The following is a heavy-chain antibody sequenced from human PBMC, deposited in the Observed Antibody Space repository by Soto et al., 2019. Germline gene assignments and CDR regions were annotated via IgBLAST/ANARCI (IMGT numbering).Heavy chain of an antibody. CDR1: GGSFSGYY. D-gene: IGHD2-15*01. CDR3: ARQLRYCSGGSCYSRFDP. J-gene: IGHJ5*02. V-gene: IGHV4-34*01. CDR2: INHSGST. Sequence: PSETLSLTCAVYGGSFSGYYWSWIRQPPGKGLEWIGEINHSGSTNYNPSLKSRVTISVDTSKNQFSLKLSSVTAADTAVYYCARQLRYCSGGSCYSRFDPWGQGTLVTV.